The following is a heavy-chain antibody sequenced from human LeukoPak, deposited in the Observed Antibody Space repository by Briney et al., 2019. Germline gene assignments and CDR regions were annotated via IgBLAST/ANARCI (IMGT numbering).Heavy chain of an antibody. Sequence: SETLSLTCAVYGGSFSGYYWSWIRQPPGKGLEWIGEINHSGSTNYNPSLKSRVTISVDTSKNQFSLKLSSVTAADTAVYYCARGSGAAGTSWYFDLWGRGTLVTVSS. D-gene: IGHD6-13*01. J-gene: IGHJ2*01. V-gene: IGHV4-34*01. CDR1: GGSFSGYY. CDR2: INHSGST. CDR3: ARGSGAAGTSWYFDL.